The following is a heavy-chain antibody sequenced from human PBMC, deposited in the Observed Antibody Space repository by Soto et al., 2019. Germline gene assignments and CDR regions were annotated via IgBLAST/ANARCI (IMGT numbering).Heavy chain of an antibody. CDR1: GFTFNNFW. V-gene: IGHV3-74*01. J-gene: IGHJ4*02. CDR3: VRDIR. Sequence: EVQLVESGGGLVQPGGSLRLSCAASGFTFNNFWMYWVRQTPEKGLVWVSGINSDGTTTIYADSVEGRFTISRDNAKNTLYLQMNSLTVEDTAIYYCVRDIRWGQGTLVTVSS. CDR2: INSDGTTT.